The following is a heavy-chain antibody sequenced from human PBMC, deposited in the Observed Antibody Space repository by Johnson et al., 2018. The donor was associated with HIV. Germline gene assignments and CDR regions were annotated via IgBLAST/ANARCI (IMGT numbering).Heavy chain of an antibody. D-gene: IGHD6-13*01. Sequence: VQLVESGGDLVEPGESLRLSCAASGFTFSSYGMHWVRQAPGKGLEWVSGINWNGGSIGYADSVKGRFTISRDNAKNSLYLQMSSLKAEDTAMYYCARDGESQQLPLGDAFDVWGQGTMVIVSS. CDR2: INWNGGSI. CDR3: ARDGESQQLPLGDAFDV. CDR1: GFTFSSYG. J-gene: IGHJ3*01. V-gene: IGHV3-20*04.